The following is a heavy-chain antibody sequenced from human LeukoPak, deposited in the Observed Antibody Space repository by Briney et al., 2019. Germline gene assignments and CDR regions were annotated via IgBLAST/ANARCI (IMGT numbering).Heavy chain of an antibody. CDR2: IWYDGSNK. CDR3: AREGPRGNSQFDY. V-gene: IGHV3-33*01. J-gene: IGHJ4*02. D-gene: IGHD2/OR15-2a*01. Sequence: GGSLRLSCAASGFTFSNYGMHWVRQAPGKGLEWVALIWYDGSNKYYTDSVKGRLTISRDNSKDTLFLQMNSLRVEDTAIYYCAREGPRGNSQFDYWGQGTLVTVSS. CDR1: GFTFSNYG.